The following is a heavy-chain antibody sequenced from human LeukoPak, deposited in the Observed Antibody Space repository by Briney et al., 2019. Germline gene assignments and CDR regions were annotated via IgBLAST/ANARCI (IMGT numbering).Heavy chain of an antibody. CDR3: AREVVGGSSDY. J-gene: IGHJ4*02. Sequence: EASVTVSCKASGYTFTSYGISWVRQAPGQGLEWMGWISAYNGNTNYAQKLQGRVTMTTDTSTSTAYMELRSLRSDDTAVYYCAREVVGGSSDYWGQGTLVTVSS. CDR2: ISAYNGNT. V-gene: IGHV1-18*01. D-gene: IGHD1-26*01. CDR1: GYTFTSYG.